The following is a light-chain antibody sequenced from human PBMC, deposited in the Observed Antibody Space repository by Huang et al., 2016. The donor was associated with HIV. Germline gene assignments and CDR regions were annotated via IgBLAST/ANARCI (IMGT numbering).Light chain of an antibody. V-gene: IGKV4-1*01. CDR1: QSVLYSSNNKND. CDR3: QQYYSTPPN. Sequence: DIVMTQSPDSLAASLGEGATINCKSSQSVLYSSNNKNDLAWYQQKPGQSPKLLIHWASTRESGVPDRFSGSGSGTDFTLNISNLQAEDVAVYYCQQYYSTPPNFGQGTRLEIK. J-gene: IGKJ5*01. CDR2: WAS.